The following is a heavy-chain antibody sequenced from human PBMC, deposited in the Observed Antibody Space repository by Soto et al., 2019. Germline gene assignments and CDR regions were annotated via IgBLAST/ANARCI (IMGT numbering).Heavy chain of an antibody. CDR1: GASINNFAYY. V-gene: IGHV4-39*01. D-gene: IGHD3-10*01. Sequence: SSETLSLTCSVSGASINNFAYYWGWIRQPPGKGLEWIGTVYYNENTYYNPSLKSRVAISVDTAKNQFSLNLRSVTAADTAIYFCARRERYYGSPGWFDPWGQGTLVTVSS. CDR3: ARRERYYGSPGWFDP. J-gene: IGHJ5*01. CDR2: VYYNENT.